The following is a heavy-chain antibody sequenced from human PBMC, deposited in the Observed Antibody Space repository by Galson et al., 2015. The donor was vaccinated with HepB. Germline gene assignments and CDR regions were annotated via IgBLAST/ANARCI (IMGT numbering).Heavy chain of an antibody. CDR3: ARGPSRSAGFDY. CDR1: GYTLINYG. CDR2: ISSYNYVA. V-gene: IGHV1-18*01. J-gene: IGHJ4*02. Sequence: SVKVSCKASGYTLINYGFNWVRQAPGQGLEWVGWISSYNYVAHYANKLQDRATMAIDTPTTTAYLELRSLTSDDTAIYYCARGPSRSAGFDYWGQGTLVTVSS.